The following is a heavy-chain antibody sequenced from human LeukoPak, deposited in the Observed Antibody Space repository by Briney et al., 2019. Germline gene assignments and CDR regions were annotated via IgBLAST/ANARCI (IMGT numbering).Heavy chain of an antibody. CDR2: IYNSGNT. V-gene: IGHV4-59*01. Sequence: SETLSLTCTVSGGSISIYYWSWIRQPPGKGLEWIGYIYNSGNTNYNPSFKSRVTISEDTPKNQFSLKLSSVTAADTAVYYCVRDRELNYWGQGTLVTVSS. CDR1: GGSISIYY. D-gene: IGHD3-10*01. CDR3: VRDRELNY. J-gene: IGHJ4*02.